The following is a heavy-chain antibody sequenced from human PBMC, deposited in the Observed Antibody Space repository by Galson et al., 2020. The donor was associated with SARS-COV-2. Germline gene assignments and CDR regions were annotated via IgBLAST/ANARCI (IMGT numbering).Heavy chain of an antibody. J-gene: IGHJ4*02. CDR2: ISYDGSNK. CDR3: AREWYSSSWTPWRYFDY. CDR1: GFTFSSYA. V-gene: IGHV3-30*04. D-gene: IGHD6-13*01. Sequence: GESLKISCAASGFTFSSYAMHWVRQAPGKGLEWVAVISYDGSNKYYADSVKGRFTISRDNSKNTLYLQMNSLRAEDTAVYYCAREWYSSSWTPWRYFDYWGQGTLVTVSS.